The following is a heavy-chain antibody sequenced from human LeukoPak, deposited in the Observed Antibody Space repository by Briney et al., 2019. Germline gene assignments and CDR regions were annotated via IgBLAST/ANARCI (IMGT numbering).Heavy chain of an antibody. CDR2: ISGSGGST. Sequence: PGGSLRLSCAASGFTFSSYAMSWVRQAPGKGLEWVSGISGSGGSTFYADSVGSVKGRFTISRDNSKNTLYLQMNSLTAEDTAVYYCAKGGVAGLSPPDYWGQGTLVTVSS. CDR3: AKGGVAGLSPPDY. V-gene: IGHV3-23*01. J-gene: IGHJ4*02. D-gene: IGHD6-19*01. CDR1: GFTFSSYA.